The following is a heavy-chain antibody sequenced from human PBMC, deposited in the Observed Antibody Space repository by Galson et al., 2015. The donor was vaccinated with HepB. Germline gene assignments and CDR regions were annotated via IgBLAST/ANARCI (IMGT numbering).Heavy chain of an antibody. V-gene: IGHV3-23*01. D-gene: IGHD3-10*01. CDR2: ISGNGGNT. J-gene: IGHJ4*02. CDR1: GFTFSNYA. Sequence: SLRLACAASGFTFSNYAMSWVRQAPGKGLEWVSSISGNGGNTFYTDSVKGRFSISRDNSKGTLYLRTSSLRAEDTAVYYCAKGEYASGTYYFPFDTWGQGTLVTVSS. CDR3: AKGEYASGTYYFPFDT.